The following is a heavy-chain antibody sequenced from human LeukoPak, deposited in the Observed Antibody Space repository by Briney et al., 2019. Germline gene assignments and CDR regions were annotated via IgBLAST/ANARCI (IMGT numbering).Heavy chain of an antibody. Sequence: GGSLRLSCAASGFTFSNAWMSWVRQAPGKGLEWVGRIKSKTDGGTTDYAAPVKGRFTISRDDSNNTLYLQMNSLKTEHTAVYYCTTGVGSYYAPSFDYWGQGTLVTVSS. V-gene: IGHV3-15*01. J-gene: IGHJ4*02. CDR2: IKSKTDGGTT. D-gene: IGHD1-26*01. CDR3: TTGVGSYYAPSFDY. CDR1: GFTFSNAW.